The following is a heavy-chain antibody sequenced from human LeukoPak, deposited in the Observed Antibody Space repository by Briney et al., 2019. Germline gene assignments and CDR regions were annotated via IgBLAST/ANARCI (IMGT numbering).Heavy chain of an antibody. V-gene: IGHV4-61*02. D-gene: IGHD3-3*01. CDR3: AREFWSGYYDYFDY. Sequence: SETLSLTCTVSGGSISSGNYYWSWIRQPAGKGLEWIGRIYTSGSTNYNPSLKSRVTISVDTSKNQFSLKLSSVTAADTAVYYCAREFWSGYYDYFDYWGQGTLVTVSS. CDR1: GGSISSGNYY. CDR2: IYTSGST. J-gene: IGHJ4*02.